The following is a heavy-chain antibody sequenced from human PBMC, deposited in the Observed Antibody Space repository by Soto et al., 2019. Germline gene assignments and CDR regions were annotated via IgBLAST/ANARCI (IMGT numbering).Heavy chain of an antibody. Sequence: RRLSCAGSGFTFGRYWMSLVRQPPGSGLEWETDINQDGSVKYYVDSVKGRFTISRDNANNSLYLQMNSLRAEDTAVYYCARPVGLKSSPPRSRMDVWDRGKRVTVSS. J-gene: IGHJ6*02. V-gene: IGHV3-7*01. CDR2: INQDGSVK. CDR1: GFTFGRYW. CDR3: ARPVGLKSSPPRSRMDV. D-gene: IGHD3-16*02.